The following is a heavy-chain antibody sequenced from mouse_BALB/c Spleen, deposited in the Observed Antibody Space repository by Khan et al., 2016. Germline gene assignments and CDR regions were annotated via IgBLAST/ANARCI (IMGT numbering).Heavy chain of an antibody. D-gene: IGHD1-1*01. J-gene: IGHJ1*01. Sequence: EVELVESGGGLVQPGGSRKLSCAASGFTFSSFGMHWVRQAPEKGLEWVAYISSGSSTIYYADTVKGRFTISRDNPKNTLFLQMTSLRSEDTAMYYCARYGSSHWYFDVRGAGTTVTVSS. CDR2: ISSGSSTI. CDR3: ARYGSSHWYFDV. V-gene: IGHV5-17*02. CDR1: GFTFSSFG.